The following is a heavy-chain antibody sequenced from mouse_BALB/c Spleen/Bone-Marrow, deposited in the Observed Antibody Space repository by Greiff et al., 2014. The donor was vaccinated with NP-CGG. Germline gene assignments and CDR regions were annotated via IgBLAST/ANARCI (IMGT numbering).Heavy chain of an antibody. CDR2: ISNDGTYT. V-gene: IGHV5-4*02. CDR3: ARSGERYGAMDY. J-gene: IGHJ4*01. D-gene: IGHD1-1*02. CDR1: GFTFSDFY. Sequence: EVHLVESGGGLVKPGGSLKLSCAASGFTFSDFYMFWFRQTPEKRLEWVATISNDGTYTYYPDSVKGRFTISRDNAKNNLYLQMSSLKSEDTAMYYCARSGERYGAMDYWGQGTSVTVTS.